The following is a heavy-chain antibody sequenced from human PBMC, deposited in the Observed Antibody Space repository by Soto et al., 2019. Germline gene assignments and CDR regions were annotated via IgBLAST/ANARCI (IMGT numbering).Heavy chain of an antibody. D-gene: IGHD5-12*01. V-gene: IGHV4-39*01. CDR3: ARPEGGYGSGYSWFDP. Sequence: SETLSLTCIVSGRSISEINSYWGWIRQTPGEGLEWIGTIHHTGSTYYNPSLKSRVIISLDTSKNQFSLKLSSVTAADTALYYCARPEGGYGSGYSWFDPWGQGTRVTVSS. CDR2: IHHTGST. CDR1: GRSISEINSY. J-gene: IGHJ5*02.